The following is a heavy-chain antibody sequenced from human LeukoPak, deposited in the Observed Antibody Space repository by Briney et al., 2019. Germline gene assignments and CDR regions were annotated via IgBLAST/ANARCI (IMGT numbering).Heavy chain of an antibody. CDR2: IYYGGTT. Sequence: SETLSLTCTVSGGSISSSNYYWGWVRQPPGKGLEWVGSIYYGGTTYYNPSLKSRITISVDTSRHQFSLKLSSVTAADTAVYYCTRRPVVGAALRTYYFDYWGQGALVTVS. D-gene: IGHD1-26*01. CDR1: GGSISSSNYY. CDR3: TRRPVVGAALRTYYFDY. J-gene: IGHJ4*02. V-gene: IGHV4-39*01.